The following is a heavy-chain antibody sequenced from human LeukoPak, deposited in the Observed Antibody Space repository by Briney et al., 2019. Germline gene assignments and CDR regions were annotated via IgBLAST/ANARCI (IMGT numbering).Heavy chain of an antibody. V-gene: IGHV3-23*01. D-gene: IGHD5-18*01. J-gene: IGHJ6*02. CDR1: GFTFSSYA. CDR3: AKDHTVMVNHGMDV. Sequence: GGSLRLSCAASGFTFSSYAMSWVRQSPGKGLKWVSAISGSGGSRYYADSVKGRFTISRDHSKNTLFLQMNSLRAEDTGVYYCAKDHTVMVNHGMDVWGQGTTGTVSS. CDR2: ISGSGGSR.